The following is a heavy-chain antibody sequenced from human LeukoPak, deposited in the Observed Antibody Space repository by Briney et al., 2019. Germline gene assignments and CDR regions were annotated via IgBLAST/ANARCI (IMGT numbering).Heavy chain of an antibody. D-gene: IGHD2-2*01. CDR1: GFTFSNYD. CDR3: ARRYCSSTDCLFDY. J-gene: IGHJ4*02. Sequence: GGSLRLSCAASGFTFSNYDMNWVRQAPGKGLEWVSHISSGGSMKYYEVSLKGRFTISRDNDKNSLYLQMNSLRAEDTAVYYCARRYCSSTDCLFDYWGQGTLVTVSS. CDR2: ISSGGSMK. V-gene: IGHV3-48*03.